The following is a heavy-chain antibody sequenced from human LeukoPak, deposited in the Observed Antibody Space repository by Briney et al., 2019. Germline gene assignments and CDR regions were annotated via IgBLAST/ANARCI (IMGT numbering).Heavy chain of an antibody. V-gene: IGHV3-7*04. D-gene: IGHD3-3*01. Sequence: GGSLRLSCAASDFTFSFYWMTWVRQAPGEGLEWVANILPDGSEKYYLDSVKGRFTISRDNSKNTLYLQMSSLRAEDTAVYYCVKEPIGYYDFWSFNYFDYWGQGTLVTVSS. J-gene: IGHJ4*02. CDR1: DFTFSFYW. CDR2: ILPDGSEK. CDR3: VKEPIGYYDFWSFNYFDY.